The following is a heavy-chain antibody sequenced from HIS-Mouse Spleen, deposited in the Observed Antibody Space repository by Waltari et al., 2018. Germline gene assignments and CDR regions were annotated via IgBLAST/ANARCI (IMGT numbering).Heavy chain of an antibody. CDR2: SYYSGGA. Sequence: QLQLQESGPGLVKPSETLSLTCTVSGGSISSSSYYWGWIRQPPGKGLEWIGRSYYSGGASYNPPIKSRVTISVDTSKTQFSLKLSSGTAADTAVYYCAREIPYSSSWYDWYFDLWGRGTLVTVSS. V-gene: IGHV4-39*07. J-gene: IGHJ2*01. CDR3: AREIPYSSSWYDWYFDL. D-gene: IGHD6-13*01. CDR1: GGSISSSSYY.